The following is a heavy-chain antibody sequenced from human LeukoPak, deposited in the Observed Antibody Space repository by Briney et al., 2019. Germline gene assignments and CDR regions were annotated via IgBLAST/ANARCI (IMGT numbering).Heavy chain of an antibody. Sequence: PGGSLRLSCGASGFTFTNSWMAWVRQAPGKGLEWVSLIYSGGSTYYADSVKGRFTISRDNSENTVSLQLNSLRAEDTAVYYCGKGLAYTYPYSGNMDVWGKGTTVTISS. J-gene: IGHJ6*03. CDR3: GKGLAYTYPYSGNMDV. CDR2: IYSGGST. CDR1: GFTFTNSW. D-gene: IGHD5-18*01. V-gene: IGHV3-66*02.